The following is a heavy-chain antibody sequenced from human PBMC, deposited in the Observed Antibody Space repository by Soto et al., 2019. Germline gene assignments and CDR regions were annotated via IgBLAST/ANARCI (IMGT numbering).Heavy chain of an antibody. J-gene: IGHJ4*02. Sequence: QVQLVQSGPEVKKPGASVKVSCKASGYTFVTYGISWVRQAPGQGLEWMGWISAYNGNTNYAEKFQGRVTMTIDTSTSIAFMDLRSLRSDDTAVYYCARGQWLAEIDSWGQGTLVTVSS. CDR3: ARGQWLAEIDS. V-gene: IGHV1-18*01. CDR2: ISAYNGNT. CDR1: GYTFVTYG. D-gene: IGHD6-19*01.